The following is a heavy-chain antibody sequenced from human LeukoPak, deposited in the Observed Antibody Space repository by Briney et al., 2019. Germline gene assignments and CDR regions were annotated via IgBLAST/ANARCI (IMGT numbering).Heavy chain of an antibody. D-gene: IGHD3-16*01. J-gene: IGHJ4*02. CDR2: IKQDGSEK. CDR3: AKQRYGGEDY. Sequence: GGSLRLSCAASGFTFSVYWMSWVRQAPGKGLEWVANIKQDGSEKYYADSVKGRFTTSRDNTKNSLYLQMNSLRAEDTAVYYCAKQRYGGEDYWGQGTLVTVSS. V-gene: IGHV3-7*01. CDR1: GFTFSVYW.